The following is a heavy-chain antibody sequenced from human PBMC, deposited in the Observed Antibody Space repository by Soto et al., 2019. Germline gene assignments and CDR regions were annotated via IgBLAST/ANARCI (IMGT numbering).Heavy chain of an antibody. D-gene: IGHD3-10*01. J-gene: IGHJ6*03. CDR2: INSDGSST. CDR3: AREFKVRGGMSMDV. V-gene: IGHV3-74*01. Sequence: EVQLVESGGGLVQPGGSLRLSCAASGFTFSSYWMHWVRQAPGKGLVWVSRINSDGSSTSYADSVKGRFTISRDNAKNTLYLQMNSLRAEDTAVYYCAREFKVRGGMSMDVWGKGTTVTVSS. CDR1: GFTFSSYW.